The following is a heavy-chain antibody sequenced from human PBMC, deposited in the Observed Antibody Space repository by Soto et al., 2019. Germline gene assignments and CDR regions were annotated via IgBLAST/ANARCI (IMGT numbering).Heavy chain of an antibody. CDR1: GFTFSSYA. J-gene: IGHJ4*02. CDR3: AKDPAMIEVWDY. Sequence: PGGSLRLSCASSGFTFSSYAMSWVRQAPGKGLEWVSAISGSGGSTYYADSVKGRFTISRDNSKNTLYLQMNSLRAEDTAVYYCAKDPAMIEVWDYWGQGTLVTVSS. V-gene: IGHV3-23*01. CDR2: ISGSGGST. D-gene: IGHD5-18*01.